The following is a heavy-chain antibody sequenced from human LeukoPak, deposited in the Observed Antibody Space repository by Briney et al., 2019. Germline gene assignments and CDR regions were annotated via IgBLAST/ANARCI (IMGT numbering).Heavy chain of an antibody. CDR3: ATLVRGVIIVDAFDI. Sequence: ASVKVSCKVSGYTLTELSMHWVRQVPGKGLEWMGGFDPEDGETIYAQKFQGRVTMTEDTSTDTAYMELSSLRSEDTAVYYCATLVRGVIIVDAFDIWGQGTMVTVSS. CDR2: FDPEDGET. CDR1: GYTLTELS. V-gene: IGHV1-24*01. D-gene: IGHD3-10*01. J-gene: IGHJ3*02.